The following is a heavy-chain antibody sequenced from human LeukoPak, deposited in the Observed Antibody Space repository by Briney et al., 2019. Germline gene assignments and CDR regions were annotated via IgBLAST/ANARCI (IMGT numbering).Heavy chain of an antibody. Sequence: SETLSLTCVVSGTSISGSDWWSWVRQPPGKGLEWIGEIYHNGNTNYNPSLKSRVTISVDKSKNQFSLMLTSVTAADTAVYYCARISLTGYAPISGYFDYWGQGTLVTVSS. J-gene: IGHJ4*02. CDR2: IYHNGNT. D-gene: IGHD3-9*01. CDR1: GTSISGSDW. V-gene: IGHV4-4*02. CDR3: ARISLTGYAPISGYFDY.